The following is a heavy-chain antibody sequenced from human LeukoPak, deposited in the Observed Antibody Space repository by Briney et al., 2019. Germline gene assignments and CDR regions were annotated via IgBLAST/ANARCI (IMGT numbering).Heavy chain of an antibody. CDR1: GFTFGDYA. V-gene: IGHV3-49*04. CDR3: TREGYSGYDCADY. J-gene: IGHJ4*02. CDR2: IRSKAYGGTT. D-gene: IGHD5-12*01. Sequence: GRSLRLSCTASGFTFGDYAVSWVRQAPGKGLEWVGFIRSKAYGGTTEYAASVKGRFTISRDDSKSIAYLQMNSLKTEDTAVYYCTREGYSGYDCADYWGQGTLVTVSS.